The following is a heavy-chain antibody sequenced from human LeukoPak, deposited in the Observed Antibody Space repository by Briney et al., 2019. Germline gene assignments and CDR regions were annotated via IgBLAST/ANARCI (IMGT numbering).Heavy chain of an antibody. CDR2: ITTTSSYI. J-gene: IGHJ4*02. V-gene: IGHV3-21*01. CDR1: GFTFSGYS. CDR3: ASQPAVIDLDY. D-gene: IGHD2-21*01. Sequence: PGGSLRLSCVASGFTFSGYSMNWVRQAPGKGLEWVSLITTTSSYIYYADSVKGRFTISRDNAKNSLYLQMNSLRVDDTAVYYCASQPAVIDLDYWGQGTLVTVSS.